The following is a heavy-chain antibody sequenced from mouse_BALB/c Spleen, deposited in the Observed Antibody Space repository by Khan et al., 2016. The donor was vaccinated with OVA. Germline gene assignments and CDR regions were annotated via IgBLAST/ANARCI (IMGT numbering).Heavy chain of an antibody. CDR1: GLSLTNYG. V-gene: IGHV2-3*01. J-gene: IGHJ3*01. Sequence: VELVESGPGLVAPSQSLSITCTVSGLSLTNYGISWIRQPPGKGLESLGVIWGDGSTNYHSALISRLSIKKDNSKSQVFLKLNSLQTDDTATYYWAIIYYGYDWFTYWGQGTLVTVAA. CDR3: AIIYYGYDWFTY. CDR2: IWGDGST. D-gene: IGHD2-2*01.